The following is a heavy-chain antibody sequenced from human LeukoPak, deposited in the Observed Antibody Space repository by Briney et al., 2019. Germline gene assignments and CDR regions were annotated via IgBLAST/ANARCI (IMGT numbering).Heavy chain of an antibody. CDR3: AREGYYGSGSPPSLYFDY. CDR2: TSSDLNVK. CDR1: GFTFRNYV. V-gene: IGHV3-30-3*01. D-gene: IGHD3-10*01. Sequence: GGSLRLSCAASGFTFRNYVIHWVHQAPGKGLEWVAVTSSDLNVKLYADSVKGRFTISRDNSRSTLYLQMNGLRPEDTAIYYCAREGYYGSGSPPSLYFDYWGQGTLVTVSS. J-gene: IGHJ4*02.